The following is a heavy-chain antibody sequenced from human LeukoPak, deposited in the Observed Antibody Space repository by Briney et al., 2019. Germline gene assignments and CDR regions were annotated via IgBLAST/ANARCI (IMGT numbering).Heavy chain of an antibody. CDR1: GFTVSSNY. CDR3: ARYRLRLPFDI. D-gene: IGHD1-1*01. V-gene: IGHV3-66*01. J-gene: IGHJ3*02. Sequence: PGGSLRLSCAASGFTVSSNYMSWVRQAPGKGLEWVSVIYSGGSTYYADSVKGRFTISRDNSKNTLYLQMNSLRAEDTAVYYCARYRLRLPFDIWGQGTMVTVSS. CDR2: IYSGGST.